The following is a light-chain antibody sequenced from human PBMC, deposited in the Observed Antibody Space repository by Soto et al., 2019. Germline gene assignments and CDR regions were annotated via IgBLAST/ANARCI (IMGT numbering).Light chain of an antibody. V-gene: IGKV1D-12*01. CDR1: QGISNW. Sequence: DIQMTQSPSSVSASVGDRFTITLRASQGISNWLAWYQQKPGKAPNLLIYAASSLQSGVPPRFSGSGSGTDFTLTISSLQPEDFATYYCQQANSFPRTFGQGTKVDI. CDR3: QQANSFPRT. CDR2: AAS. J-gene: IGKJ1*01.